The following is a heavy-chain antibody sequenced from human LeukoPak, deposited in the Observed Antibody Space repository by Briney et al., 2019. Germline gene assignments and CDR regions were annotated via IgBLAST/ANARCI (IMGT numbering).Heavy chain of an antibody. J-gene: IGHJ6*02. CDR1: GYTFTSYG. CDR2: INPNSGGT. Sequence: SSVKVSCKASGYTFTSYGISWVRQAPGQGLEWMGWINPNSGGTNYAQKFQGRVTMTRDTSISTAYMELSRLRSDDTAVYYCARDRHVVVLDYYYGMDVWGQGTTVTVSS. D-gene: IGHD2-2*01. V-gene: IGHV1-2*02. CDR3: ARDRHVVVLDYYYGMDV.